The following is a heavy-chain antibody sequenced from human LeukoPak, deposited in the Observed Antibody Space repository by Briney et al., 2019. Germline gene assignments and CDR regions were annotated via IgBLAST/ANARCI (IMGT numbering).Heavy chain of an antibody. CDR2: IYYSGST. Sequence: SETLSLTCTVSGGSISSSSYYWGWIRQPPGKGLEWIGSIYYSGSTYYNPSLKSRVTISVDTSKNQFSLKLSSMTAADTAVYYCARVDSSGYHSDYWGQGTLVTVSS. J-gene: IGHJ4*02. CDR3: ARVDSSGYHSDY. D-gene: IGHD3-22*01. V-gene: IGHV4-39*07. CDR1: GGSISSSSYY.